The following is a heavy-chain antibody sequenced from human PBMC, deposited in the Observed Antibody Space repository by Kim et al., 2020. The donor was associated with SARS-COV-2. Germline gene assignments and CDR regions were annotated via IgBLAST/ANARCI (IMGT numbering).Heavy chain of an antibody. J-gene: IGHJ6*02. V-gene: IGHV1-2*04. CDR3: AREGEIDPYYYYGMDV. CDR1: GYTFIGYY. Sequence: ASVKVSCKASGYTFIGYYMHWVRQAPGLGLEWMGWINPNSGGTNYAQKFQGWVTMTRDTSISTAYMELNRLRSDDTAVYYCAREGEIDPYYYYGMDVWGQGTTVTVSS. CDR2: INPNSGGT. D-gene: IGHD3-16*01.